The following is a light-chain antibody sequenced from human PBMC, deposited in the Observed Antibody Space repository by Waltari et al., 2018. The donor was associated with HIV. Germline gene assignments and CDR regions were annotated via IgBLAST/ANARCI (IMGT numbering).Light chain of an antibody. J-gene: IGKJ2*01. CDR2: GAS. Sequence: EIVLTQSPGTLSLSPGERATISCRASQSVSSSYLAWYQQKPGQAPRLLIYGASSRATGIPDRFSGSGSGTDFILTISRLEPEDFAVYYCQQYGSSPNTFGQGTKLEIK. CDR3: QQYGSSPNT. V-gene: IGKV3-20*01. CDR1: QSVSSSY.